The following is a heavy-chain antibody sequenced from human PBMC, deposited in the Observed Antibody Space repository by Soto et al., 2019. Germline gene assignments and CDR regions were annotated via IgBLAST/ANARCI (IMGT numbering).Heavy chain of an antibody. CDR2: INPSGIST. J-gene: IGHJ4*02. CDR1: GYSFTNYY. CDR3: ARSDNFVVAASSPVDFDY. D-gene: IGHD2-15*01. Sequence: QVQLVQSGAEVKKPGASVKASCKTSGYSFTNYYLHWVRQAPGQGLEWMGLINPSGISTSYAQKSPGRVTMTRDTSTSTVYMDLSSLRSENTAVYYGARSDNFVVAASSPVDFDYWGQGTLVTVSS. V-gene: IGHV1-46*01.